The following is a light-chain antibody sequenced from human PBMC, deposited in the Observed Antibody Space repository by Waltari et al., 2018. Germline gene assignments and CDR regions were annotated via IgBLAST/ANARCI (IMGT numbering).Light chain of an antibody. CDR1: KGIRSY. CDR2: GAS. V-gene: IGKV1-9*01. J-gene: IGKJ2*01. Sequence: DIQLTQSPSFLSASVGDRVTSTCRASKGIRSYLTWYLQKPGKVPKLLIYGASTLQSGVPSRFSGSGSGTEFTLTISSLQPEDFATYYCQQLNDYPLTFGQGTKLQIK. CDR3: QQLNDYPLT.